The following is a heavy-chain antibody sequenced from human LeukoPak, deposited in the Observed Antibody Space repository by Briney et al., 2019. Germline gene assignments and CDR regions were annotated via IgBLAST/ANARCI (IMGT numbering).Heavy chain of an antibody. CDR3: ARSLFIAVAGTEDY. CDR2: MNPNSGNT. D-gene: IGHD6-19*01. CDR1: GYTFTSYD. J-gene: IGHJ4*02. Sequence: GASVKVSCKASGYTFTSYDINWVRQATGQGLVWMGWMNPNSGNTGYAQKFQGRVTMTRNTSISTAYMELSSLRSEDTAVYYCARSLFIAVAGTEDYWGQGTLVTVSS. V-gene: IGHV1-8*01.